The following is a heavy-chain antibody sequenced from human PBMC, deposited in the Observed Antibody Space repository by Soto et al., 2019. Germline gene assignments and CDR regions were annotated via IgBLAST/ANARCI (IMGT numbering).Heavy chain of an antibody. V-gene: IGHV4-59*01. D-gene: IGHD6-13*01. CDR3: ARGKAAAGIYYYYGMDV. Sequence: SETLSLTCTVSGGSISSYYWSWIRQPPGKGLEWIGYIYYSGSTNYNPSLKSRVTISVDTSKNQFSLKLSSVTAADTAVYYCARGKAAAGIYYYYGMDVWGQGTTVTVYS. CDR1: GGSISSYY. CDR2: IYYSGST. J-gene: IGHJ6*02.